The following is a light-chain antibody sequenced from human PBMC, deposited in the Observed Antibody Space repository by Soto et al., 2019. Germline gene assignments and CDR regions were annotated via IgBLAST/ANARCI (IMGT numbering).Light chain of an antibody. CDR1: QSVSSSY. Sequence: EIVLTQSPGTLSLSLGERATLSCRASQSVSSSYLAWYQQKPGQAPRLLVYDATTRATGIPDRFSGSGSGTDFILTISTLEPEDFAVYFCQQYGTSPQTFGQGTKVEIK. J-gene: IGKJ1*01. CDR2: DAT. V-gene: IGKV3-20*01. CDR3: QQYGTSPQT.